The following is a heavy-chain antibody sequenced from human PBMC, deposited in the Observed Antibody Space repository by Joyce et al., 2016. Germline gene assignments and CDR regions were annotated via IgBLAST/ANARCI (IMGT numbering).Heavy chain of an antibody. V-gene: IGHV4-59*01. CDR3: ARENYGGAFDY. Sequence: QVQLQESGPGLVKPSETLSLTCTVPGGSINGYYWSWIRQPPGKGLEWIGYIYYSGDTNYIPSLQSRLTISVDTSKNQFSLKLRSVTAADTAVYYCARENYGGAFDYWGQGALVSVSS. J-gene: IGHJ4*02. CDR1: GGSINGYY. CDR2: IYYSGDT. D-gene: IGHD4-17*01.